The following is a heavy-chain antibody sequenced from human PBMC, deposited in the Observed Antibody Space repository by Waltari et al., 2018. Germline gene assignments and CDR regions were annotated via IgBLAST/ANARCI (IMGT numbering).Heavy chain of an antibody. CDR1: GGSFSGYY. D-gene: IGHD4-17*01. CDR3: ARVITTVTTYFDY. Sequence: QVQLQQWGAGLLQPSETLSLTCAVYGGSFSGYYWSWIRQPPGKGLEWIGEINHSGSTNYNPSLKSRVTISVDTSKNQFSLKLSSVTAADTAVYYCARVITTVTTYFDYWGQGTLVTVSS. V-gene: IGHV4-34*01. J-gene: IGHJ4*02. CDR2: INHSGST.